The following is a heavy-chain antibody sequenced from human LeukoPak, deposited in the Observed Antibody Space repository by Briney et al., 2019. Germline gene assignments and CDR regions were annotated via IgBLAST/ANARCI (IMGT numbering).Heavy chain of an antibody. V-gene: IGHV4-38-2*02. CDR1: GYSINTDYY. CDR3: ARGPHYYDSSGYTSPWFDP. Sequence: SETLSLTCTVSGYSINTDYYWGWIRQPPGKGLEWIGSIYHSESTYYNPSLKSRVTISVDTSNNQFSLKLSSVTATDTAVYYCARGPHYYDSSGYTSPWFDPWGQGTLVTVSS. J-gene: IGHJ5*02. D-gene: IGHD3-22*01. CDR2: IYHSEST.